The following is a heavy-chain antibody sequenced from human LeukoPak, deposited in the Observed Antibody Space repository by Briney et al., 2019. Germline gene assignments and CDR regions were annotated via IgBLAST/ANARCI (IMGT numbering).Heavy chain of an antibody. J-gene: IGHJ4*02. Sequence: GGSLRLSCAASGFTVSSKYMSWVRQAPGKGLEWVAVIYSGGSTYYADSVKGRFTISRDNSKNTLYLQMSSLRAEDTAVYYCARYGDYVGLDYWGQGTLVTVSS. D-gene: IGHD4-17*01. CDR1: GFTVSSKY. CDR3: ARYGDYVGLDY. V-gene: IGHV3-53*01. CDR2: IYSGGST.